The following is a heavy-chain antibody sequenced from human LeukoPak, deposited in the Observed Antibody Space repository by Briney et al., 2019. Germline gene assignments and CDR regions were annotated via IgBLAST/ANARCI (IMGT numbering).Heavy chain of an antibody. CDR2: IIPIFGTA. CDR3: ARVAGALNNALDI. Sequence: SVKVSCKASGGTFSSYAISWVRQAPGQGLEWMGGIIPIFGTANYAQKFQGRVTITADESTSTAYMELSSLRSGDTAVYYCARVAGALNNALDIWGQGTMVTVSS. J-gene: IGHJ3*02. D-gene: IGHD1-26*01. V-gene: IGHV1-69*13. CDR1: GGTFSSYA.